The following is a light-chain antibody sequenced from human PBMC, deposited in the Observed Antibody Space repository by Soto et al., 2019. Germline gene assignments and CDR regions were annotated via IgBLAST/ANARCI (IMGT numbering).Light chain of an antibody. J-gene: IGKJ4*01. Sequence: DIQMTQSPSSLSASLGDRVTITCRASQGIGVYLAWFQQKPGKVPRLLIYAASALQSGVPSRFSGGGSGTAFTLTINSLQPEDVATYYCQKYNSDPLTFGGGTKVEIK. V-gene: IGKV1-27*01. CDR3: QKYNSDPLT. CDR2: AAS. CDR1: QGIGVY.